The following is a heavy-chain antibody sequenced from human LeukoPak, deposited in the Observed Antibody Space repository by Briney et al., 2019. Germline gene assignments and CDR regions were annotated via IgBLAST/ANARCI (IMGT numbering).Heavy chain of an antibody. Sequence: PGESLNISRQGSGYSVSTYWIGWVRQMPGKGLELMGIIYPGDSDTTYSPSFQGQVTISVDKSISTAYLQWSTLKASDTAMYYCARRVNSDYYFDYWAQGTLVTVSS. J-gene: IGHJ4*02. CDR3: ARRVNSDYYFDY. D-gene: IGHD1-26*01. V-gene: IGHV5-51*01. CDR2: IYPGDSDT. CDR1: GYSVSTYW.